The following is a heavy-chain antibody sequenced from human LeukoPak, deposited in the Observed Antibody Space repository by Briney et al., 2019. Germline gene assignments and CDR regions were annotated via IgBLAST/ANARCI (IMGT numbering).Heavy chain of an antibody. CDR1: GFTFSSYG. V-gene: IGHV3-30*02. CDR3: AKDFLIKMRTPGAFDL. D-gene: IGHD2-2*01. J-gene: IGHJ3*01. Sequence: PGGSLRLSCAASGFTFSSYGMHWVRQTPGKGLEWVAFIRYDRSDIYYADSVKGRFTISRDNSKNSLYLQMNSLRAEDTVVYYCAKDFLIKMRTPGAFDLWGQGTMVTVSS. CDR2: IRYDRSDI.